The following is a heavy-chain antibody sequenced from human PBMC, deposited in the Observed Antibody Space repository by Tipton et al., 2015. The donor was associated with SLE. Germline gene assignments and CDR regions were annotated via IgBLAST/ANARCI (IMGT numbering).Heavy chain of an antibody. CDR1: GFTFSTYW. CDR2: INSDGSST. V-gene: IGHV3-74*01. Sequence: GSLRLSCAASGFTFSTYWMHWVRQAPGKGLVWVSRINSDGSSTSYANSVKGRVTISRDNAKNTLYLQMNSLRAEDTAVYYCARTPQTMVRGLIGYWGQGTLVTVSS. CDR3: ARTPQTMVRGLIGY. D-gene: IGHD3-10*01. J-gene: IGHJ4*02.